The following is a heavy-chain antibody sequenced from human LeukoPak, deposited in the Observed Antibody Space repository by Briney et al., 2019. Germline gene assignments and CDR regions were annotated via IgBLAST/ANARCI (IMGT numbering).Heavy chain of an antibody. Sequence: GASVRVSCKAYGYTFTGYYIHWVRQAPGQGLEWMGWINPHSGGTNYAQKFQGRVTMTRDTSINTAYMELSRLRSDDTAVYFCSRGAGGYSYGFDYWGQGTLVTVSS. J-gene: IGHJ4*02. CDR2: INPHSGGT. CDR1: GYTFTGYY. CDR3: SRGAGGYSYGFDY. V-gene: IGHV1-2*02. D-gene: IGHD5-18*01.